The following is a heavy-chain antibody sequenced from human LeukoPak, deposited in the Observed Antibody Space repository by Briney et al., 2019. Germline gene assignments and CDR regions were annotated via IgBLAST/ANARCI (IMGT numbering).Heavy chain of an antibody. V-gene: IGHV3-30*04. CDR1: GFTFSSYA. Sequence: GGSLRLSCAASGFTFSSYAVHWVRQAPGKGLEWVAVISYDGSNKYYADSVKGRFTISRDNSKNTLYLQMNSLRAEDTAVYYCARPLIGGWRQHRLTGLDPWGQGTLVTVSS. CDR2: ISYDGSNK. J-gene: IGHJ5*02. CDR3: ARPLIGGWRQHRLTGLDP. D-gene: IGHD7-27*01.